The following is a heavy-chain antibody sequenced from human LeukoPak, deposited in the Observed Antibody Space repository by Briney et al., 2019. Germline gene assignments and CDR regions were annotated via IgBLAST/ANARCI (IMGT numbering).Heavy chain of an antibody. D-gene: IGHD3-16*01. CDR3: ATESLVRSSIPGEYNLLRDY. CDR2: IKSKSDGGTA. V-gene: IGHV3-15*01. CDR1: GFIFSNAW. J-gene: IGHJ4*02. Sequence: GGSLRLSCAASGFIFSNAWMGWVRQAPGKGLEWVGRIKSKSDGGTADYASPVKGRFTISRDDSKDTMYLQMNSLKTEDTAVYYCATESLVRSSIPGEYNLLRDYWGQGTLVTVSS.